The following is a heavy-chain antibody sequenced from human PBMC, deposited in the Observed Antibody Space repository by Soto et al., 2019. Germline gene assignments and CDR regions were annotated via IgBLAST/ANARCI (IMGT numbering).Heavy chain of an antibody. CDR2: IYYSGST. Sequence: QLQLQESGPGLVKPSETLSLTCTVSGGSISSSSYYWGWIRQPPGKGLEWIGSIYYSGSTYYNPSLKSRVTRSVDTSKNQFSLKLSSVTAADTAVYYCARRYASSSGWRGYYFDYWGQGTLVTVSS. CDR3: ARRYASSSGWRGYYFDY. J-gene: IGHJ4*02. V-gene: IGHV4-39*01. D-gene: IGHD6-19*01. CDR1: GGSISSSSYY.